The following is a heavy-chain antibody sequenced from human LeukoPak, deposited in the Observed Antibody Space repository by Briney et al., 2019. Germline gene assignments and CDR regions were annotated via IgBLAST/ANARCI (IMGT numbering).Heavy chain of an antibody. J-gene: IGHJ4*02. CDR1: GGSFSGYY. CDR2: INHSGST. D-gene: IGHD3-22*01. V-gene: IGHV4-34*01. CDR3: ARHYYDSSGYHLLDY. Sequence: SETLSLTCAVYGGSFSGYYWSWIRQPPGKGLEWIGEINHSGSTNYNPSLRSRVTISVDTSKNQFSLKLSSVTAADTAVYYCARHYYDSSGYHLLDYWGQGTLVTVSS.